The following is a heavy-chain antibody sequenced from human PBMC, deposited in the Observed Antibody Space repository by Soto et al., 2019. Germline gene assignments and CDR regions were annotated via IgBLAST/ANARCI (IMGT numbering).Heavy chain of an antibody. CDR2: IVSNDDK. V-gene: IGHV2-26*01. CDR1: GFSLSSTTMC. CDR3: TRFHNYDDPGNYSAFHI. D-gene: IGHD3-22*01. Sequence: QVTLKESGPVLVKPTQTLTLTCTVSGFSLSSTTMCVSWIRQPPGKALEWLAHIVSNDDKSSSTSLKSRLTSSQATSKGQVVRSLRNRSPVATATYYYTRFHNYDDPGNYSAFHIGGTGTMVTVSS. J-gene: IGHJ3*02.